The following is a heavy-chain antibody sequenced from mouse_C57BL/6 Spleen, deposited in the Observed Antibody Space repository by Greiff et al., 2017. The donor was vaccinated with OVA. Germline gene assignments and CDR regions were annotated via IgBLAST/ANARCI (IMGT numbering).Heavy chain of an antibody. CDR3: TGWDGYDDLDY. V-gene: IGHV1-5*01. CDR1: GYTFTSYW. Sequence: VQLQQSGPVLARPGASVKMSCKTSGYTFTSYWMHWVKQRPGQGLEWIGAIYPGNSDTSYNQKFKGKAKLTAVTSASTAYMELSSLTNEDSAVYYCTGWDGYDDLDYWGKGTSVTAST. CDR2: IYPGNSDT. D-gene: IGHD2-2*01. J-gene: IGHJ4*01.